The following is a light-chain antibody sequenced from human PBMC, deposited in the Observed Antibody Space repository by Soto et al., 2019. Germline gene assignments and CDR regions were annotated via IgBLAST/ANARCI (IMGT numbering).Light chain of an antibody. V-gene: IGLV2-8*01. CDR2: EVS. J-gene: IGLJ2*01. CDR3: SSYAGANSVV. CDR1: SSDVGGYNY. Sequence: QSALTQPPSASGSPGQSVTISCTGMSSDVGGYNYVSWSQQHPGKAPKLMIYEVSTRPSGVPDRFSGYKSGNTASLTVSGLQAEDEADYYCSSYAGANSVVFGGGTKLTVL.